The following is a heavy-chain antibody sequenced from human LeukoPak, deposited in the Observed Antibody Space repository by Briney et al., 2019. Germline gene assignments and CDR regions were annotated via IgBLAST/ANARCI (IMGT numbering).Heavy chain of an antibody. Sequence: GGSLRLSCAASGFTFSSYAMSWVRQAPGKGLEWVSAISGSGGITSYADSVKGRFTISRDNSKNTLYLQMNSLRAEDTAVYYCAKKPILDSGYDWGQGTLVSVSS. CDR1: GFTFSSYA. CDR3: AKKPILDSGYD. CDR2: ISGSGGIT. D-gene: IGHD5-12*01. J-gene: IGHJ4*02. V-gene: IGHV3-23*01.